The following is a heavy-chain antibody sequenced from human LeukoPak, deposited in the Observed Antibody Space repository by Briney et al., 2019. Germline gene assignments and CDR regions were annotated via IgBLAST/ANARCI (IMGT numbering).Heavy chain of an antibody. D-gene: IGHD3-10*01. Sequence: SETLSLTCTVSGYSISSGYYWSWIRQPAGKGLEWIGRIYTSGSTNYNPSLKSRVTMSVDTSKNQFSLKLSSVTAADTAVYYCASGTYYFGSGSYIHWGQGTLVTVSS. CDR2: IYTSGST. CDR1: GYSISSGYY. CDR3: ASGTYYFGSGSYIH. V-gene: IGHV4-4*07. J-gene: IGHJ4*02.